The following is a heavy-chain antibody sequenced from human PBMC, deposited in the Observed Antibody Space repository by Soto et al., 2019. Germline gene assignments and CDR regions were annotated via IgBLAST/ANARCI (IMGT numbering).Heavy chain of an antibody. CDR1: GFSLSTSGMC. V-gene: IGHV2-70*01. Sequence: ESGPPLVNPTQTLTLTCTFSGFSLSTSGMCVSWIRQPPGKALEWLALIDWDDDKYYSTSLKTRLTISKDTSKNQVVLTMTNMDPVDTATXYCARMRYSYGRSQFDYWGQGTLVTVSS. CDR3: ARMRYSYGRSQFDY. CDR2: IDWDDDK. J-gene: IGHJ4*02. D-gene: IGHD5-18*01.